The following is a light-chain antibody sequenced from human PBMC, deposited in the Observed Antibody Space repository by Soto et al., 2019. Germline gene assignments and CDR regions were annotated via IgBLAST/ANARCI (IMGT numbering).Light chain of an antibody. CDR1: SSAVGVHKF. CDR3: CSFSDSDTVL. Sequence: QSALTQPRSVSGSPGQSVTISCTGTSSAVGVHKFVSWYQLHPGRTPKLIIFDVSKRPSGVPDRFSGSNSGNTASLTISGLQTEDEADYYCCSFSDSDTVLFGGGTQLTVL. CDR2: DVS. V-gene: IGLV2-11*01. J-gene: IGLJ3*02.